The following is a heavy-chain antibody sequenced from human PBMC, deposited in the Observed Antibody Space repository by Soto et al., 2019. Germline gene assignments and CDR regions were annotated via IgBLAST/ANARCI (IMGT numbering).Heavy chain of an antibody. V-gene: IGHV4-34*01. D-gene: IGHD2-2*01. CDR1: GGSFSGYY. J-gene: IGHJ6*03. CDR2: INHSGST. CDR3: ARVRGGTYCSSTSKDGQRRMSECYYYMDV. Sequence: SETLSLTCAVYGGSFSGYYWSWIRQPPGKGLEWIGEINHSGSTNYNPSLKSRVTISVDTSKNQFSLKLSSVTAADTAVYYCARVRGGTYCSSTSKDGQRRMSECYYYMDVWGKGTTVTVSS.